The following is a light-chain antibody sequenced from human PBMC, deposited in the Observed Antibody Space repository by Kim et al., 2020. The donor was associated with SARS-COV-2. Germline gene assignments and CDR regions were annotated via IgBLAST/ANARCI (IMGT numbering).Light chain of an antibody. CDR3: QHYETSPPLFT. V-gene: IGKV3-20*01. CDR1: QSVSSSY. J-gene: IGKJ3*01. CDR2: AAS. Sequence: EIVLSQSPGTLSLSPGERATLSCRASQSVSSSYLAWYQKKPGQAPRLLIYAASSRATGIPDRFSGSGSGTDFTLTISRLEPEDFAVYYCQHYETSPPLFTFGPGTKVDIK.